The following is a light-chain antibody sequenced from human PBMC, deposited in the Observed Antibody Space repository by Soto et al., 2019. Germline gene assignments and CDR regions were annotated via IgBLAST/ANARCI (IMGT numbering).Light chain of an antibody. Sequence: EIVMTQSPATLSVSPGERATLSCRASQSVGSNLAWYQQKAGQAPRLLIYGASTRATGIPARFSGSGSGTDFTLTISRLEPEDFAVYYCQHFGGSLPVTFGQGTRLEIK. CDR1: QSVGSN. V-gene: IGKV3-15*01. CDR2: GAS. J-gene: IGKJ5*01. CDR3: QHFGGSLPVT.